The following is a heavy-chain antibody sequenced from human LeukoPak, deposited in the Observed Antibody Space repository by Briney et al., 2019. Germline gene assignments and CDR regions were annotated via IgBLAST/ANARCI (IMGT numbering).Heavy chain of an antibody. CDR3: ARDPPPNYDILTGYFKSY. J-gene: IGHJ4*02. CDR1: GFTFSNYA. CDR2: IWYDGSNK. V-gene: IGHV3-33*08. Sequence: GGSLRLSCAASGFTFSNYAMSWVRQAPGKGLEWVAVIWYDGSNKYYADSVKGRFTISRDNSKNTLYLQMNSLRAEDTAVYYCARDPPPNYDILTGYFKSYWGQGTLVTVSS. D-gene: IGHD3-9*01.